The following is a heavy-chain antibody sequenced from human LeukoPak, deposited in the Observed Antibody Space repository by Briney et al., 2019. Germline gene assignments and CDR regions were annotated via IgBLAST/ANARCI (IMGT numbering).Heavy chain of an antibody. CDR2: IYHSGST. CDR3: ASPPRIAVAGNYFDY. D-gene: IGHD6-19*01. J-gene: IGHJ4*02. V-gene: IGHV4-38-2*02. CDR1: GYSISSGYY. Sequence: SETLSLTCTVSGYSISSGYYWGWIRQPSGKGLEWIGSIYHSGSTYYNPSLKSRVTISVDTSKNQFSLKLSSVTAADTAVYYGASPPRIAVAGNYFDYWGQGTLVTVSS.